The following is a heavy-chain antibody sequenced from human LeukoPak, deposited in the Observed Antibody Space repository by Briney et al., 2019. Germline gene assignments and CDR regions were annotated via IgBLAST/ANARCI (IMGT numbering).Heavy chain of an antibody. J-gene: IGHJ4*02. CDR2: ISYDGSNK. V-gene: IGHV3-30*04. CDR1: GFTFSSYA. CDR3: ARDVDY. Sequence: GGSLRLSCAASGFTFSSYAMHWVRQAPGKGLEWVAVISYDGSNKYYADSVKGRFTISRDNSKNTLYLQMNSLRAEDTAVYYCARDVDYWGQGTLVTVSS.